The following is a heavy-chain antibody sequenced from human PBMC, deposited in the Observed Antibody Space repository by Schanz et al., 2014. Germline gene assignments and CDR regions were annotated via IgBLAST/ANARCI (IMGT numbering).Heavy chain of an antibody. Sequence: QVQLVQSGAELRKPGTSVKVSCKTSGYTFSNDDINWVRQAIGQGPEWMGIVNPSVRGTHFAREFQGRVTVTSDTSTSTVYMELSGLRSEDTAVYYCAGAFDSSGYYFDYWGQGTLVTVSS. CDR3: AGAFDSSGYYFDY. CDR2: VNPSVRGT. J-gene: IGHJ4*02. D-gene: IGHD3-22*01. CDR1: GYTFSNDD. V-gene: IGHV1-46*03.